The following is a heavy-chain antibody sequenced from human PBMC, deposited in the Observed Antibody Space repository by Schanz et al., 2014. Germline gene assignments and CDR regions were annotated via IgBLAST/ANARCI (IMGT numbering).Heavy chain of an antibody. CDR1: GDTFRSYT. J-gene: IGHJ4*02. V-gene: IGHV1-69*08. CDR2: ITPTLGKV. CDR3: ARDPQYYYGSGRGY. D-gene: IGHD3-10*01. Sequence: QVQLVQSGAEVKKPGSSVKVSCKASGDTFRSYTVSWVRQAPGQGLEWMGRITPTLGKVDYAQKFQGRVTITADISTSTAYMELISLTSEDTAVYYCARDPQYYYGSGRGYWGQGTLVTVST.